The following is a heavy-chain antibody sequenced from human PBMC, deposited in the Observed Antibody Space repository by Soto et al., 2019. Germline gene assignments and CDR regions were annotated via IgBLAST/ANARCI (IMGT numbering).Heavy chain of an antibody. Sequence: SETLSLTCAVYGGSFSGYCWSWIRQPPGKGLEWIGEINHSGSTNYNPSLKSRVTISVDTSKNQFSLKLSSVTAADTAVYYCARRSIDCSGGSCYSRLDYWGQGTLVTVSS. D-gene: IGHD2-15*01. CDR2: INHSGST. CDR1: GGSFSGYC. V-gene: IGHV4-34*01. CDR3: ARRSIDCSGGSCYSRLDY. J-gene: IGHJ4*02.